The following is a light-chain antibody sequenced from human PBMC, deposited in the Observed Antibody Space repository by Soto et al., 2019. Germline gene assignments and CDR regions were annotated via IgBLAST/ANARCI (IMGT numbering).Light chain of an antibody. V-gene: IGKV1-39*01. Sequence: DIQMTQSPSSLSASVGDRVTITCRASQSISSYLNWYQQKPGKAPKLLIYAASSLQSGVPSRFSGSGSGTDFTLTISSLQPEDFATYYCQQSYSTPPNTFVQATKVDIK. CDR1: QSISSY. J-gene: IGKJ2*01. CDR3: QQSYSTPPNT. CDR2: AAS.